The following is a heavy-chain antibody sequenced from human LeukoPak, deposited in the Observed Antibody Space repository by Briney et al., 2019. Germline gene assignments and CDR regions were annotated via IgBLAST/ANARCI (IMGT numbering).Heavy chain of an antibody. V-gene: IGHV3-30-3*02. CDR3: AKCITGTTIAFDI. CDR1: GFTFSSYA. J-gene: IGHJ3*02. D-gene: IGHD1/OR15-1a*01. CDR2: ISYDGSNK. Sequence: GGSLRLSCAASGFTFSSYAMHWVRQAPGKGLEWVAVISYDGSNKYYADSVKGRFTISRDNSKNTLYLQMNSLRAEDTAVYYCAKCITGTTIAFDIWGQGTMVTVSS.